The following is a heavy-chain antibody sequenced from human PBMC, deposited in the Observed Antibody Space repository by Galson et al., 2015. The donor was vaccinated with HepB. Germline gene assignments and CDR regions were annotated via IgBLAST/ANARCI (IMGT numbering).Heavy chain of an antibody. CDR3: ARDGRYYDTCGKVYYYYGMDV. V-gene: IGHV1-18*04. D-gene: IGHD3-22*01. Sequence: QSGAEVKKPGASVKVSCKASGYTFTNHGFSWVRQAPGQGLEWMGWISPHNGNTNYAQKLQDRVTMTTDTSTSTTYMELRSLRSDDTAVYYCARDGRYYDTCGKVYYYYGMDVWGQGTTVTVSS. CDR2: ISPHNGNT. J-gene: IGHJ6*02. CDR1: GYTFTNHG.